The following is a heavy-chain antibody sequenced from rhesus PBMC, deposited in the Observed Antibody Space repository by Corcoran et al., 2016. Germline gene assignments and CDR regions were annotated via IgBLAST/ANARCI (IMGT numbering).Heavy chain of an antibody. J-gene: IGHJ4*01. CDR2: ISDSGDT. Sequence: QVQLQESGPGLVKPSETLSLTCAVSGGSISSSYYYWSWIRQATGKGMEWIGYISDSGDTNHNPSLKNRVTIARDTSKNQFSLKLNSVTAADTAVYFWARDTSSCLDFWGQGVLVTVSS. D-gene: IGHD6-13*01. CDR1: GGSISSSYYY. CDR3: ARDTSSCLDF. V-gene: IGHV4-122*02.